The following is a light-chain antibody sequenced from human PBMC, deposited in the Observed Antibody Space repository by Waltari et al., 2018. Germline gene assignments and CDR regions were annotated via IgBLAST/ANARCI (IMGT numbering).Light chain of an antibody. J-gene: IGKJ4*01. CDR3: QQYYTSPPT. CDR2: SAS. CDR1: QDVGSY. V-gene: IGKV1-8*01. Sequence: AIRITQSPSSLSASRGDRVTITCQTNQDVGSYLAWYQQTPGRAPNLFLYSASTLQGGVPSRFVGAGSRTNFTLTITCLQYDDFATYFCQQYYTSPPTFGGGTRVEIK.